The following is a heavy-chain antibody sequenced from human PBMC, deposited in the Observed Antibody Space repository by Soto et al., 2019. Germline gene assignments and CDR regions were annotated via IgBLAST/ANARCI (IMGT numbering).Heavy chain of an antibody. V-gene: IGHV3-53*01. CDR2: IYSTGTT. J-gene: IGHJ4*02. CDR3: AKDGRGSGSHYTSFGY. D-gene: IGHD3-10*01. Sequence: EVQLVESGGGLIQRGGSLKLSCAASGFTVGNNYMSWVRQAPGKGLEWVSLIYSTGTTKYADSVKGRFTVSRDNAKNTLYLQMNSLRAEDTAVYYCAKDGRGSGSHYTSFGYWGQGTLVTVSS. CDR1: GFTVGNNY.